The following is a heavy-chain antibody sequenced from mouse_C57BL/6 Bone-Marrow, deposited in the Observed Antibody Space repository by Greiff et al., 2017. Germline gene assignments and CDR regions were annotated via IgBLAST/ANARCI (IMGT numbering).Heavy chain of an antibody. Sequence: QVQLQQSGAELVRPGASVKLSCKASGYTFTDYYINWVKQRPGQGLEWIARIYPGSGNTYYNEKFKGKATLTAEKSSSTAYMQLSSLTSEDSAVYFCARFYYYGSSPHWYCDVWGTGTTVTVSS. CDR1: GYTFTDYY. V-gene: IGHV1-76*01. J-gene: IGHJ1*03. CDR3: ARFYYYGSSPHWYCDV. CDR2: IYPGSGNT. D-gene: IGHD1-1*01.